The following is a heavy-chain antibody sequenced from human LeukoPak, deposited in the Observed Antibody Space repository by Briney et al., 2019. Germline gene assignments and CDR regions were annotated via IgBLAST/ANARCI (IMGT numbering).Heavy chain of an antibody. V-gene: IGHV1-46*01. CDR3: AREPGGARGYSYGYGYYYYMDV. Sequence: ASVKVSCKASGYTFTSYYMHWVRQAPGQGLEWMGIINPSGGSTSYAQKFQGRVTMTRDMSTSTVYMELSSLRSEDTAVYYCAREPGGARGYSYGYGYYYYMDVWGKGTTVTVSS. CDR2: INPSGGST. CDR1: GYTFTSYY. D-gene: IGHD5-18*01. J-gene: IGHJ6*03.